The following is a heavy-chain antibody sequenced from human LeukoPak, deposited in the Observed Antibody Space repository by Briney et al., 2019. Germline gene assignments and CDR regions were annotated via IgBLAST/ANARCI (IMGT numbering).Heavy chain of an antibody. CDR1: GVSISPYY. D-gene: IGHD3-3*01. Sequence: SETLSLTCAVSGVSISPYYWAWIRQPPGKGLEWFGYIHTSGSNNQYPSLKSRVTISVDKSKNHFSLRLTSVTAADMAVYYCARLSAAVHLGAFDLWGQGTMVTVSS. CDR2: IHTSGSN. V-gene: IGHV4-4*09. J-gene: IGHJ3*01. CDR3: ARLSAAVHLGAFDL.